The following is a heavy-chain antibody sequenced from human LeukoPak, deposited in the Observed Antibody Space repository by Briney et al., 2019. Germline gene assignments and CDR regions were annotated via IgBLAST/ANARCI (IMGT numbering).Heavy chain of an antibody. CDR1: GGTFSSYA. D-gene: IGHD5-24*01. CDR2: IIPIFGTA. Sequence: GASVKVSCKASGGTFSSYAISWVRQAPGQGLEWMGGIIPIFGTANYAQKFQGRVTITADKSTSTAYMELSSLRSEDTAEYYCAKKSGYTHDAFDIWGQGTMVTVSS. V-gene: IGHV1-69*06. J-gene: IGHJ3*02. CDR3: AKKSGYTHDAFDI.